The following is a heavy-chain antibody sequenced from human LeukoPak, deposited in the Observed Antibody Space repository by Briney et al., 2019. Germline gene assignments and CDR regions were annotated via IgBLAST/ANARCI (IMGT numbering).Heavy chain of an antibody. D-gene: IGHD4-11*01. J-gene: IGHJ3*02. CDR2: ISSSSSYI. V-gene: IGHV3-21*01. CDR3: ARDPRLDAFDI. Sequence: GGSLGLSCAASGFTFSSYSMNWVRQAPGKGLEWVSSISSSSSYIYYADSVKGRFTISRDNAKNSLYLQMNSLRAEDTAVYYCARDPRLDAFDIWGQGTMVTVSS. CDR1: GFTFSSYS.